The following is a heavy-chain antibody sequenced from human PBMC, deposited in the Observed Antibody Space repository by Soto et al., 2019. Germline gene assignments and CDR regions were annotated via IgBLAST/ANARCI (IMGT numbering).Heavy chain of an antibody. CDR1: GGSISSSNW. CDR3: ARVSTYYYGSGSYYNPYDY. J-gene: IGHJ4*02. D-gene: IGHD3-10*01. Sequence: PSETLSLACAVSGGSISSSNWWSWVRQRPGKGLEWIGEIYHSGSTNYNPSLKSRVTISVDKSKNQFSLKLSSVTAADTAVYYCARVSTYYYGSGSYYNPYDYWGQGTLVTVSS. CDR2: IYHSGST. V-gene: IGHV4-4*02.